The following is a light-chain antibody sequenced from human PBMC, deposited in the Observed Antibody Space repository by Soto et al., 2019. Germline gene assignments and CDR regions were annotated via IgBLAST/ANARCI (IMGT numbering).Light chain of an antibody. CDR3: QQYNNWPKT. J-gene: IGKJ1*01. CDR2: GAS. V-gene: IGKV3-15*01. Sequence: EIVMTQSPATLSVSPGERATLSCRASQSVSGNLAWYQQKPGQAPRLLIFGASARATGIPARFSGSGSGTEFTLTISSLQSEDFAVYYCQQYNNWPKTFGQGTKVEIK. CDR1: QSVSGN.